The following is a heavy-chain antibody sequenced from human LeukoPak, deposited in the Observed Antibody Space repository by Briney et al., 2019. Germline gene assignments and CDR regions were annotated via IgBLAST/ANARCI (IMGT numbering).Heavy chain of an antibody. CDR2: INPNSGGT. J-gene: IGHJ4*02. V-gene: IGHV1-2*02. CDR1: GHTFTDYY. D-gene: IGHD3-3*01. CDR3: TRAYDFSSGYYFDY. Sequence: ASVKVSCKASGHTFTDYYLHWVRQAPGQGLEWMGWINPNSGGTSYAQKFQGRVTMTRDPSISTAYMDLSRLRSDDTSVYYCTRAYDFSSGYYFDYWGQGTLVTVSS.